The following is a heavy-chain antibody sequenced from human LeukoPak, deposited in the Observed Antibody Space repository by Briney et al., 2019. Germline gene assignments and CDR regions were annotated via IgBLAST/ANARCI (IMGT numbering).Heavy chain of an antibody. V-gene: IGHV3-73*01. J-gene: IGHJ6*04. Sequence: GGTLTLSCAASGFTFSGSAMHWVGQASGKGRAWVGRIRSKANSYATAYAASVKGRFTISRDDSKNTAYLQMNSLKTEDTAVYYCTRDLTIFGVVKNSDVWGKGTTVTVSS. D-gene: IGHD3-3*01. CDR3: TRDLTIFGVVKNSDV. CDR1: GFTFSGSA. CDR2: IRSKANSYAT.